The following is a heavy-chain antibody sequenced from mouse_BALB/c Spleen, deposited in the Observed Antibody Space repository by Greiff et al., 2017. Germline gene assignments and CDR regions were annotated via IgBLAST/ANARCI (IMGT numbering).Heavy chain of an antibody. CDR3: ARERDYDWTTSFAY. CDR2: ISSGGSYT. D-gene: IGHD2-4*01. CDR1: GFTFSSYG. V-gene: IGHV5-6*01. J-gene: IGHJ3*01. Sequence: EVNLVESGGDLVKPGGSLKLSCAASGFTFSSYGMSWVRQTPDKRLEWVATISSGGSYTYYPDSVKGRFTISRDNAKNTLYLQMSSLKSEDTAMYYCARERDYDWTTSFAYWGQGTLVTVSA.